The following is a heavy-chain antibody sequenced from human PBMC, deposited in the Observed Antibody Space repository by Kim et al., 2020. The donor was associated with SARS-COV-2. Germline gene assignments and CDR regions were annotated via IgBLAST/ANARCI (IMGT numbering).Heavy chain of an antibody. J-gene: IGHJ4*02. Sequence: SETLSLTCAVSGASISSSNWWSWVRQPPGRGLEWVGEIYHSGTTNYNPSLKTRVTMSVDKSQNQFSLKLSSVTAADTAIYYCTRRNYSSRRDVDHWGQGTLVTVSS. V-gene: IGHV4-4*02. D-gene: IGHD6-13*01. CDR1: GASISSSNW. CDR2: IYHSGTT. CDR3: TRRNYSSRRDVDH.